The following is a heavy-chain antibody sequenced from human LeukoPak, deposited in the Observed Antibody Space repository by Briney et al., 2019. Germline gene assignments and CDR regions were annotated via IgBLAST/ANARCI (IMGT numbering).Heavy chain of an antibody. J-gene: IGHJ4*02. CDR3: ARAAYDSSGYYGY. CDR2: ISSNGGST. D-gene: IGHD3-22*01. V-gene: IGHV3-64*01. Sequence: GGSLRLSCAASGFTFSSYAMHWVRQAPGKGLEYVSAISSNGGSTYYANSVKGRFTISRDNSKNTLYLQMGSLRAEDMAVYYCARAAYDSSGYYGYWGQGTLVTVSS. CDR1: GFTFSSYA.